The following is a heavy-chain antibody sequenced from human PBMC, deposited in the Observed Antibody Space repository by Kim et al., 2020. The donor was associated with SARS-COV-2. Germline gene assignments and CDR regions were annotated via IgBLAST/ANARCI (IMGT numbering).Heavy chain of an antibody. CDR2: IKEDGGTR. V-gene: IGHV3-7*05. Sequence: GGALRLSCAASGFPFTDSLMNWVRQVPGKGLEWVANIKEDGGTRYYVDSVKGRFTISRDNTQKSLYLQMNSLRNEDTAVYFCGREPLRPGAAGWDWYLDL. J-gene: IGHJ2*01. CDR1: GFPFTDSL. CDR3: GREPLRPGAAGWDWYLDL. D-gene: IGHD1-26*01.